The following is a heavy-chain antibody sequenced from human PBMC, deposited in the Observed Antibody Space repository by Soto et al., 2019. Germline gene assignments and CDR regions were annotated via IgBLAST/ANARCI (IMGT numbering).Heavy chain of an antibody. D-gene: IGHD3-3*01. V-gene: IGHV3-30-3*01. CDR3: AKGRYDFWSPYYFDS. Sequence: GGSLRLSCAASGFTFSSYAMHWVRQAPGKGLEWVAVISYDGSNKYYADSVKGRFTISRDNSKNTLYLQMNSLRDEDTALYYCAKGRYDFWSPYYFDSWGQGTLVTVSS. J-gene: IGHJ4*02. CDR1: GFTFSSYA. CDR2: ISYDGSNK.